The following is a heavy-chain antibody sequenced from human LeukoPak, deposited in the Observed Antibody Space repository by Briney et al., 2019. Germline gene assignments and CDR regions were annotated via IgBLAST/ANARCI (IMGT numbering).Heavy chain of an antibody. D-gene: IGHD6-19*01. Sequence: PGRSLRLSCAASGFTFSTYAMHWVRQAPGEGLEWVAFVSYDGTSKYYAESVKGRFTISRDNSKNTLYLQMNSMRAEDTAVYYCGRDRLAVAVTPFDHWGQGTLVTVSS. V-gene: IGHV3-30*04. CDR1: GFTFSTYA. J-gene: IGHJ4*02. CDR2: VSYDGTSK. CDR3: GRDRLAVAVTPFDH.